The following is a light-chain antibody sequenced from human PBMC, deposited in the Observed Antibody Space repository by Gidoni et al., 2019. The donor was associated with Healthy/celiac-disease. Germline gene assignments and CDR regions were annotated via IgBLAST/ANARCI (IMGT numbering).Light chain of an antibody. CDR1: SSNIGAGYD. V-gene: IGLV1-40*01. J-gene: IGLJ2*01. Sequence: QSVLTQPPSVSGAPGQRVPISCTGSSSNIGAGYDVHWYQQFPGTAPKLLIYGNSNRPSGVPDRFSGSKSGTSASLAIPGLQAEDEADYYCQSYDSSLSGSGVFGGGTKLTVL. CDR2: GNS. CDR3: QSYDSSLSGSGV.